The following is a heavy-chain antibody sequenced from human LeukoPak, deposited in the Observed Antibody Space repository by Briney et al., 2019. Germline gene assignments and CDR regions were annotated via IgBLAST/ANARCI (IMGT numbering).Heavy chain of an antibody. Sequence: PGGSLRLSCAASGFAFTTYWMHWVRQVPGEGLVWLSLISTDGSDTRYTDSVKGRFTISRDNTKNTLYLQMNSLRAEDTAVYYCATLSQTLPLDYWGQGTQVTVSS. CDR3: ATLSQTLPLDY. CDR2: ISTDGSDT. CDR1: GFAFTTYW. J-gene: IGHJ4*02. V-gene: IGHV3-74*01.